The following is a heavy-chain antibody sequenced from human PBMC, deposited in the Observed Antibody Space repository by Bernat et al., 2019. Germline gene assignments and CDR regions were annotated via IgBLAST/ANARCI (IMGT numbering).Heavy chain of an antibody. D-gene: IGHD6-6*01. J-gene: IGHJ4*02. CDR3: GGGLGGGGGSSSELDY. Sequence: EVQLVESGGGLIQPGGSLRLSCAASGFTVSSNYMSWVRQAPGKGLECVSVIYSGGSTYYADSVRGRSTISRDNPKNTLYLQMNSLRAGDTAVYYCGGGLGGGGGSSSELDYWGQGTLVTVSS. V-gene: IGHV3-53*01. CDR1: GFTVSSNY. CDR2: IYSGGST.